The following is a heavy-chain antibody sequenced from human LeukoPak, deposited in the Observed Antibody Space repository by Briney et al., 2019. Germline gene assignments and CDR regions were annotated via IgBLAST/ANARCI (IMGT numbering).Heavy chain of an antibody. J-gene: IGHJ4*02. CDR2: ISSSSSYI. CDR3: ARGNPDIVVVATSPPDY. CDR1: GFTFSSYS. D-gene: IGHD2-15*01. V-gene: IGHV3-21*01. Sequence: GGSLRLSCAASGFTFSSYSMNWVRQAPGKGLEWVSSISSSSSYIYYAVSVKGRFTISRDNAKNSLYLQMNSLRAEDTAVYYCARGNPDIVVVATSPPDYWGQGTLVTVSS.